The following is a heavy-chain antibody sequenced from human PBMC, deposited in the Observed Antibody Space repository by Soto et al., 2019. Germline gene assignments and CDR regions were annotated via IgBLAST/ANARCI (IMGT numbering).Heavy chain of an antibody. CDR2: FGSGGDR. CDR3: GRAQSRNWNARGYGIDV. J-gene: IGHJ6*02. Sequence: EVRLVESGGGLLQPGTSVRLSCAAPGFSLSSYDLHWVRQVPEKRLEWVAFFGSGGDRHYSASMKGRFTISRDTAKKSFYLQMNNLKVGDTAVYYCGRAQSRNWNARGYGIDVWGHGTTVIVSS. CDR1: GFSLSSYD. D-gene: IGHD1-1*01. V-gene: IGHV3-13*04.